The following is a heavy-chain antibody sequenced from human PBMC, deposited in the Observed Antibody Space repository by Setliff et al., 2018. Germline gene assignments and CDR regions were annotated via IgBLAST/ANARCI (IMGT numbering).Heavy chain of an antibody. CDR3: ARDPVKQLVNWFDP. J-gene: IGHJ5*02. CDR1: GDSMSGAS. V-gene: IGHV4-38-2*02. D-gene: IGHD3-10*01. CDR2: IYYSGST. Sequence: SETLSLTCTVSGDSMSGASIWSWIRQPVGKGLEWIGSIYYSGSTYYNPSLKRRATISLDTSKNQFSLKLNSVAAADTAVYYCARDPVKQLVNWFDPWGQGTLVTVSS.